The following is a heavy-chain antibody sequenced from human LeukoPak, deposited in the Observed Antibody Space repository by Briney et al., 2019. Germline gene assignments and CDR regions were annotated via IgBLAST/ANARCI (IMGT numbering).Heavy chain of an antibody. CDR2: IYHSGST. CDR3: AREGPYDFWSGYYEKKYYFDY. V-gene: IGHV4-30-2*01. D-gene: IGHD3-3*01. CDR1: GGSISSGGYY. Sequence: SQTLSLTCTVSGGSISSGGYYWSWIRQPPGKGLEWIGYIYHSGSTYYNPSLKSRVTISVDRSKNQFSLKLSSVTAADTAVYYCAREGPYDFWSGYYEKKYYFDYWGQGTLVTVSS. J-gene: IGHJ4*02.